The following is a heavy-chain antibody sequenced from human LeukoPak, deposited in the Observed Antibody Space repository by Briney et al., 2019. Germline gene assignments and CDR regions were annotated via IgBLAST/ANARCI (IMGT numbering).Heavy chain of an antibody. CDR1: RGTFSSYA. CDR3: AREGREYAAWGYSSYKGAFDI. CDR2: IIPVFGTA. Sequence: SVKVSCKASRGTFSSYAISWVRQAPGQGLEWMGGIIPVFGTANDAQKFQGRVTITADESTSTAYMELSSLRSEGTAVYYCAREGREYAAWGYSSYKGAFDIWGQGTMVTVSS. V-gene: IGHV1-69*13. D-gene: IGHD6-19*01. J-gene: IGHJ3*02.